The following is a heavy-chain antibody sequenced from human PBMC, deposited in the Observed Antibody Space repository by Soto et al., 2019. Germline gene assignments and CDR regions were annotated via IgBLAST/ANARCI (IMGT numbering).Heavy chain of an antibody. CDR3: ARDWSITLGTFPH. J-gene: IGHJ1*01. CDR1: GGSISSGGYY. Sequence: QVQLQESGPGLVKPSQTLSLTCTVSGGSISSGGYYWSWIRQHPGKGLEWIGYIYDSGITYYIPSLKSRLTMSVDTSKNQFSLKLSSVTAADTAVYYCARDWSITLGTFPHWGQGTLVTVSS. V-gene: IGHV4-31*03. D-gene: IGHD3-10*01. CDR2: IYDSGIT.